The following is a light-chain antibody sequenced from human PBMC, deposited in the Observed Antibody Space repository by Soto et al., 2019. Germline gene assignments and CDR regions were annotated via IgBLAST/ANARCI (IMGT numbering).Light chain of an antibody. CDR1: QSIDSA. J-gene: IGKJ1*01. V-gene: IGKV1-5*03. CDR2: KVS. Sequence: DIQMTQFPSTLSASVGDRVTITCRASQSIDSALAWYQQQPGKAPKFLIFKVSTLESGVPSRFSGSGSGKEFTLTLSSLQPDDFGTYYCQQHKSYPRTFGQGTKVEIK. CDR3: QQHKSYPRT.